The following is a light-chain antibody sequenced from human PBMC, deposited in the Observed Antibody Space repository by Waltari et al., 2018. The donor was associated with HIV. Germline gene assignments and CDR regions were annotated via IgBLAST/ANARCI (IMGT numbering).Light chain of an antibody. Sequence: NFMLTQPHSVSESPGKTVTISCTRSSGGIVSKYVQWYQQRPGSAPTTVIYEDKQRPSGVPDRFSGSIDSSSNSASLTISGLKTEDEADYYCQSYDSTNWVFGGATKLTVL. V-gene: IGLV6-57*04. CDR3: QSYDSTNWV. CDR1: SGGIVSKY. J-gene: IGLJ3*02. CDR2: EDK.